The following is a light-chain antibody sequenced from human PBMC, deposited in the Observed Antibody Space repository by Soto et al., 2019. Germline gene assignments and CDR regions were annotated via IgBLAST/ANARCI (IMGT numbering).Light chain of an antibody. V-gene: IGKV3-20*01. CDR3: QQYGSSPLT. Sequence: EIVLTQSPGTLSLSPGERATVHRRASQSVSSSYLAWYQQKPGQAPRLLIYGASSRATGIPDRFSGSGSGTDFTLTIRRLEPEDFAVYYCQQYGSSPLTFGPGTKVD. CDR2: GAS. CDR1: QSVSSSY. J-gene: IGKJ3*01.